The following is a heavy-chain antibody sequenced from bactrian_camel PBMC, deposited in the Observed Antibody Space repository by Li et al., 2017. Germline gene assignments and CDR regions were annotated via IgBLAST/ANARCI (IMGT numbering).Heavy chain of an antibody. Sequence: VQLVESGGGLVQPGGSLRLSCAASGFAFSLAAMSWVRQAPGKGLEWVSGIDRSSSNTYYADSVKGRFVISQDNAKNTVYLQLNSLKSEDMAMYYCAKGVDSLDYWGRGTQVTVS. CDR1: GFAFSLAA. V-gene: IGHV3S40*01. J-gene: IGHJ4*01. CDR3: AKGVDSLDY. CDR2: IDRSSSNT.